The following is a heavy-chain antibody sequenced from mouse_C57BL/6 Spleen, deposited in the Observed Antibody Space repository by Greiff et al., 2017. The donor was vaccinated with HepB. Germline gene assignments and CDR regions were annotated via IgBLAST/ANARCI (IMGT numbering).Heavy chain of an antibody. J-gene: IGHJ4*01. CDR1: GYTFTSYW. CDR3: ARARGERLYAMDY. V-gene: IGHV1-69*01. Sequence: VQLQQPGAELVMPGASVKLSCKASGYTFTSYWMHWVKQRPGQGLEWIGEIDPSDSYTNYNQKFKGKSTLTVDKSSSTAYMQLSSLTSEDSAVYYCARARGERLYAMDYWGQGTSVTVSS. D-gene: IGHD3-3*01. CDR2: IDPSDSYT.